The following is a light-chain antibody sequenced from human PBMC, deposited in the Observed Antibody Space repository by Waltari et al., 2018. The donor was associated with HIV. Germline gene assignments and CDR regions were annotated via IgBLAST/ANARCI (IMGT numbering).Light chain of an antibody. Sequence: QSALTQFASVSGSPGQSITISCTGTSSDVGNYNPVSWYQQHPGKAPKLMIYEGSKRPSVVYNRFSGYKSGNTASMTISGLQAEDAADYYCCSYANSSTVFGGGTKVTVL. CDR1: SSDVGNYNP. CDR2: EGS. V-gene: IGLV2-23*01. J-gene: IGLJ2*01. CDR3: CSYANSSTV.